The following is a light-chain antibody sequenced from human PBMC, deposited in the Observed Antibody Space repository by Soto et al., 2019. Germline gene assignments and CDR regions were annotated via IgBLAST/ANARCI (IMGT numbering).Light chain of an antibody. CDR1: QSVSSSY. Sequence: EIVLTQSPGTLSLSPGERATLSCRASQSVSSSYLAWYQQKPGQAPRLLIYGASNRATGVPDRFSGSGSGTDFSLTISRLEPEDFAVYHCQQYSSSPRTFGQGTRRENK. V-gene: IGKV3-20*01. CDR3: QQYSSSPRT. CDR2: GAS. J-gene: IGKJ5*01.